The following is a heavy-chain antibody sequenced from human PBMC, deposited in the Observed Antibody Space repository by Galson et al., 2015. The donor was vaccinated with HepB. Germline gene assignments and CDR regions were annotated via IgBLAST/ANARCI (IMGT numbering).Heavy chain of an antibody. CDR1: GFTFSSYW. V-gene: IGHV3-7*03. D-gene: IGHD2-2*01. J-gene: IGHJ6*02. CDR3: ARDRGDIVVVPAANYYYYYGMDV. Sequence: SLRLSCAASGFTFSSYWMSWVRQAPGKGLEWVANIKQDGSEKYYVDSVKGRFTISRDNAKNSLYLQMNSLRAEDTAVYYCARDRGDIVVVPAANYYYYYGMDVWGQGTTVTVSS. CDR2: IKQDGSEK.